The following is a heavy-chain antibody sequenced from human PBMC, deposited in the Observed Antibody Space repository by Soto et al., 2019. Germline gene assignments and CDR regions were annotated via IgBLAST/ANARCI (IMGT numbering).Heavy chain of an antibody. V-gene: IGHV1-69*01. CDR1: GVSFNNNG. Sequence: QVQLVQSGAEVKKPGSSVKVSCKTSGVSFNNNGIGWVRQAPGHGLEWMGGVSPPFRTSNHARKFQGRISITEDASTGTVNMELSSLTSEDTAQYYCARVLYYGSGSYSPYGMDVWGQGTTVTVSS. D-gene: IGHD3-10*01. CDR3: ARVLYYGSGSYSPYGMDV. CDR2: VSPPFRTS. J-gene: IGHJ6*02.